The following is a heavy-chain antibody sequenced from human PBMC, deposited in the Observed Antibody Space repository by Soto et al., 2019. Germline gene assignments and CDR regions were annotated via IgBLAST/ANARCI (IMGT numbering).Heavy chain of an antibody. Sequence: EVQLLESGGDLVQPGGSLRLSCAASGFTFTSYAMSWIRQAPGKGLEWVSAITGGGDNTYYADSVKGRFTISRDNSKNPLYLQMNSLRAEDTAFYYCTQDGGSRDWLTVNWGQGTLVNVSS. D-gene: IGHD3-9*01. V-gene: IGHV3-23*01. CDR2: ITGGGDNT. CDR3: TQDGGSRDWLTVN. J-gene: IGHJ4*02. CDR1: GFTFTSYA.